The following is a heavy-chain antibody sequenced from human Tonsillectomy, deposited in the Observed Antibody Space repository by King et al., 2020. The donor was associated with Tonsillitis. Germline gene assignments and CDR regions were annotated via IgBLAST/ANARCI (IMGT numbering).Heavy chain of an antibody. Sequence: VQLVQSGAEVKKPGSSVKVYCKASGGTFSSYAISWVRQAPGQGLEWMGGIIPIFGTANYAQKFQGRVTITADESTSTAYMELSSLRSEDTAVYYCARESLDAGTASKFTFDYWGQGTLVTVSS. D-gene: IGHD6-13*01. V-gene: IGHV1-69*01. CDR3: ARESLDAGTASKFTFDY. CDR1: GGTFSSYA. CDR2: IIPIFGTA. J-gene: IGHJ4*02.